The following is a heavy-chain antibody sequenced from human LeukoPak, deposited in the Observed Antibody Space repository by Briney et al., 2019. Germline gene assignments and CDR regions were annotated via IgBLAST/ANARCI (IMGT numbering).Heavy chain of an antibody. D-gene: IGHD2-2*01. CDR2: IYYTGST. J-gene: IGHJ5*02. Sequence: SETLSLTCTISGGSISTYYWSWIRQPPGKGLGLIGYIYYTGSTNYNSSLKSRATISLDTSKNQFSLKLTSVTAADTAVYYCARLFCTNTNCRQPDWFDPWGQGTLVTVSS. V-gene: IGHV4-59*08. CDR1: GGSISTYY. CDR3: ARLFCTNTNCRQPDWFDP.